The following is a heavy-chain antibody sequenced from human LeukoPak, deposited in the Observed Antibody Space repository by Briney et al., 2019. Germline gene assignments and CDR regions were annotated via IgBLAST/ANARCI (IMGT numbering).Heavy chain of an antibody. J-gene: IGHJ4*02. CDR3: AGNSSGWYLYYFDY. V-gene: IGHV4-4*07. CDR2: IYTSGST. Sequence: PSETLSLTCTVSGGSISSYYWSWIRQPAGQGLEWIGRIYTSGSTNYNPSLKSRVTISVDTSKNQFSLKLSSVTAADTAVYYCAGNSSGWYLYYFDYWGQGALVTVSS. CDR1: GGSISSYY. D-gene: IGHD6-19*01.